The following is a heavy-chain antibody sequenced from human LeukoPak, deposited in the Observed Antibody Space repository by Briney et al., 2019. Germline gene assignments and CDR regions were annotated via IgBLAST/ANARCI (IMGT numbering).Heavy chain of an antibody. J-gene: IGHJ4*02. CDR2: ISANGDDT. CDR3: AKDGPSRPYDY. CDR1: GFSFNNYD. V-gene: IGHV3-23*01. D-gene: IGHD2-2*01. Sequence: GGSLRLSCAASGFSFNNYDMNWVRQAPGKGLEWVSVISANGDDTKYADSVKGRFTSSRDNSRNTLYLQMSSLRAEDTAVYYCAKDGPSRPYDYWGQGTQVTVAS.